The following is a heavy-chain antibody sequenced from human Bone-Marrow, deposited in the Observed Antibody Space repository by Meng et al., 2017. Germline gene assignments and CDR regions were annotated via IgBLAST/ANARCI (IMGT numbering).Heavy chain of an antibody. Sequence: SVKVSCKASGYTFTSYGISWVRQAPGRGLEWMGGIIPIFGTANYAQKFQGRVTITADKSTSTAYMELSSLRSEDTAVYYCARVGYYYDSSGYYYWGQGTLVTVSS. CDR1: GYTFTSYG. D-gene: IGHD3-22*01. CDR2: IIPIFGTA. V-gene: IGHV1-69*06. CDR3: ARVGYYYDSSGYYY. J-gene: IGHJ4*02.